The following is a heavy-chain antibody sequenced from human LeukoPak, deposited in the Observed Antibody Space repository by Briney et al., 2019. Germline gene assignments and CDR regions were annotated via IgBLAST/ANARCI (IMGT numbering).Heavy chain of an antibody. CDR2: ISGSATHI. J-gene: IGHJ4*02. Sequence: GGSLRLSCAASGFTFSSYTMDWVRQAPGKGLEWVSSISGSATHIYYADSVKGRFTISRDNAKNSVYLQVNSLRAEDTAVYYCAREGLYSGSVSSDLDYWGQGALVSVSS. V-gene: IGHV3-21*01. CDR1: GFTFSSYT. CDR3: AREGLYSGSVSSDLDY. D-gene: IGHD3-10*01.